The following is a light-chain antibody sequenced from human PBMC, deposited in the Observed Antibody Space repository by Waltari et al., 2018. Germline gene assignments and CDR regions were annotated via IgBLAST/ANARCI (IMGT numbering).Light chain of an antibody. CDR3: QVWDSNIVHVV. CDR1: NIESKS. V-gene: IGLV3-21*02. CDR2: DDS. Sequence: SYVLTQPPSVSVAPGQTARITCDGNNIESKSVLWFQQKPGQAPVLVVYDDSDRPSGGPGRFSGYNSGNTATLTISRVEVGDEADYHCQVWDSNIVHVVFGGGTRLTVL. J-gene: IGLJ2*01.